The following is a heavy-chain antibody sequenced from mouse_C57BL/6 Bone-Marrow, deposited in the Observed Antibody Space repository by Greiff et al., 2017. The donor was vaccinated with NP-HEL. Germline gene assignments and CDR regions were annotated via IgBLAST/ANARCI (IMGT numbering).Heavy chain of an antibody. D-gene: IGHD2-4*01. J-gene: IGHJ3*01. CDR3: ARGSIYYDYDGSWFAY. CDR2: IYPGSGNT. V-gene: IGHV1-76*01. Sequence: QVQLQQSGAELVRPGASVKLSCKASGYTFTDYYINWVKQRPGQGLEWIARIYPGSGNTYYNEKFKGKATLTAEKSSSTAYMQLSSLTSEDSAVYFCARGSIYYDYDGSWFAYWGQGTLVTVSA. CDR1: GYTFTDYY.